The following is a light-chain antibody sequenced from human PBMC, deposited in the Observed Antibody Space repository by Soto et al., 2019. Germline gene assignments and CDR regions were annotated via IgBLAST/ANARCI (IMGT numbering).Light chain of an antibody. Sequence: QSALTQPASVSGSPGQSITISCTGTSSDVGGYNYVSWYQQHPGKVPKLIIYEVNNRPSGVSNRFSGSKSANTASLTISGLRADDEADYYCSSFTSSSTQVFGGGTKVTVL. J-gene: IGLJ3*02. V-gene: IGLV2-14*01. CDR2: EVN. CDR1: SSDVGGYNY. CDR3: SSFTSSSTQV.